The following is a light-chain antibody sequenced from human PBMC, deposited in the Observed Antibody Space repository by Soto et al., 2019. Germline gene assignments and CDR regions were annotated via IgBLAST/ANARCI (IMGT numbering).Light chain of an antibody. Sequence: QSALTQPRSVSGSPGQSVTISCTGTSSDVGGYNYVSWYQQHPGKAPKLMIYEVNTRPSGVSNRFSGSKYGNTASLTISGLQAEDEAAYYCCSFAGASTYLFGSGTKVTVL. CDR2: EVN. J-gene: IGLJ1*01. CDR3: CSFAGASTYL. V-gene: IGLV2-11*01. CDR1: SSDVGGYNY.